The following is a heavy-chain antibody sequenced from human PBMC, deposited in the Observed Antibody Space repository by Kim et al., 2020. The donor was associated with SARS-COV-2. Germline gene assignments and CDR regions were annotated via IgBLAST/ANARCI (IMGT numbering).Heavy chain of an antibody. CDR3: ARDSGVNWNQYYFQY. CDR1: GITFSSYA. D-gene: IGHD1-20*01. Sequence: GGSLRLSCVASGITFSSYAMTWVRQAPGKGLEWVSTIVGSGLTTYYADSVKGRFTISRDNSKTTLFLQMNSLRAEDTAVYYCARDSGVNWNQYYFQYWGQGTPVTVSS. CDR2: IVGSGLTT. J-gene: IGHJ4*02. V-gene: IGHV3-23*01.